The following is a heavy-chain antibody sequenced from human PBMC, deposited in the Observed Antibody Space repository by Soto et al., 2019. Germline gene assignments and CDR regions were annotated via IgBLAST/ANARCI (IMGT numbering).Heavy chain of an antibody. CDR2: IYYSGST. V-gene: IGHV4-59*01. D-gene: IGHD4-17*01. CDR3: ARYKCMMDYGDYVCDYYYYGMDV. CDR1: GGSISSYY. J-gene: IGHJ6*02. Sequence: QVQLQESGPGLVKPSETLSLTCTVSGGSISSYYWSWIRQPPGKGLEWIGYIYYSGSTNYNPSLKSRVTISVDTSKNQFSLKLSSVTAADTAVYYCARYKCMMDYGDYVCDYYYYGMDVWGQGTTVTVSS.